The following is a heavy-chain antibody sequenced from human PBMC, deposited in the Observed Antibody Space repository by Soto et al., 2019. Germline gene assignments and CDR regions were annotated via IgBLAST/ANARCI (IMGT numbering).Heavy chain of an antibody. Sequence: EVQLVESGGGLVQPGGSLRLSCAASGFTVSSNYMSWVRQAPGKGLEWVSVIYSGGSTYYADSVKGRFTISRDNSKNTLYLQMNSLRAEDTAVYYCARDSGDGAGSGMDVWGQGTTVTVSS. J-gene: IGHJ6*02. D-gene: IGHD3-10*01. CDR1: GFTVSSNY. CDR2: IYSGGST. CDR3: ARDSGDGAGSGMDV. V-gene: IGHV3-66*01.